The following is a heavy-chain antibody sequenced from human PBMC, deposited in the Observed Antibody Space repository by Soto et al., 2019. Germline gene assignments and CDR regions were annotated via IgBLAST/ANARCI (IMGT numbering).Heavy chain of an antibody. CDR1: GYTFTGYY. V-gene: IGHV1-2*04. Sequence: ASVKVSCKASGYTFTGYYMHWVRQATRQGLEWMGWINPNSGGTNYAQKFQGWVTMTRDTSISTAYMELSRLRSDDTAVYYCARVPYNWNYQSYYFDYWGQGTLVTVSS. CDR2: INPNSGGT. D-gene: IGHD1-7*01. CDR3: ARVPYNWNYQSYYFDY. J-gene: IGHJ4*02.